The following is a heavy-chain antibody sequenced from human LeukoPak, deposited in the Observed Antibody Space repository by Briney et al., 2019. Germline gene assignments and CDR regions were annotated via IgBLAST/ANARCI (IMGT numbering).Heavy chain of an antibody. Sequence: SETLSLTCTVSGGSISSYYWSWIRQPPGKGLEWIGYIYYSGSTYYNPSLKSRVTISVDTSKNQFSLKLSSVTAADTAVYYCARSGKGYSSSWYDYWGQGTLVTVSS. V-gene: IGHV4-59*01. CDR2: IYYSGST. J-gene: IGHJ4*02. CDR1: GGSISSYY. CDR3: ARSGKGYSSSWYDY. D-gene: IGHD6-13*01.